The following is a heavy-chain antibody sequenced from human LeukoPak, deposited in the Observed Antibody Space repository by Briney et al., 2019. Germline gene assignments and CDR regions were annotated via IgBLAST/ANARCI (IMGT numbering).Heavy chain of an antibody. Sequence: PGRSLRLSCAGSGFTFRSYAMHWVRQTPGKGLEWVAVISYDGSNKDYADSMKGRFTISRDNSKNTLYLQMNSLGAEDTAVYYCAREIFNGFDIWGQGTMVTVSS. CDR2: ISYDGSNK. V-gene: IGHV3-30-3*01. J-gene: IGHJ3*02. CDR3: AREIFNGFDI. CDR1: GFTFRSYA.